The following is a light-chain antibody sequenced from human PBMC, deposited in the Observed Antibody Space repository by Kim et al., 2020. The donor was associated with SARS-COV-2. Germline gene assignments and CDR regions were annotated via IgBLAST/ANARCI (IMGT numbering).Light chain of an antibody. J-gene: IGLJ2*01. CDR1: SSDVGGYNY. Sequence: QSALTQPPSASGSPGQSVTISCTGTSSDVGGYNYVSWYQQYPGKAPKLMIYEVTKRPSGVPDRFSGSKSGNTASLTVSGLQAEDEAAYYCSSYAGSNNFVVFGGGTQLTVL. V-gene: IGLV2-8*01. CDR3: SSYAGSNNFVV. CDR2: EVT.